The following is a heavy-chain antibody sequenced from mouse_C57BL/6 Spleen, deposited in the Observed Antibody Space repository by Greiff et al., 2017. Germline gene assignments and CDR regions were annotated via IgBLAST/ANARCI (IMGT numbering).Heavy chain of an antibody. J-gene: IGHJ2*01. CDR1: GYTFTDYY. V-gene: IGHV1-26*01. CDR2: INPNNGGT. D-gene: IGHD1-1*01. Sequence: VQLQQSGPELVKPGASVKISCKASGYTFTDYYMNWVKQSHGKSLEWIGDINPNNGGTSYNQKFKGKATLTVDKSSSTAYMELRSLTSEDSAVYYCARPHYYGSSYSYWGQGTTLTVSS. CDR3: ARPHYYGSSYSY.